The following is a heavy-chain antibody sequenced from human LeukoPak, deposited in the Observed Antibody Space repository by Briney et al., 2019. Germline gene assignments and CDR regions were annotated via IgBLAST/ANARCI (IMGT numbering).Heavy chain of an antibody. J-gene: IGHJ6*03. CDR3: ARDWNPDYYSMDV. CDR2: IYSGSGT. Sequence: PGGSLRLSCAASGFTVSSNYMSWVRQAPGKGLEWVSVIYSGSGTYYTDSVKGRFTISRDNSKNTLYLQMNSLRAEDTAVYYCARDWNPDYYSMDVWGKGTTVTVSS. D-gene: IGHD1-1*01. V-gene: IGHV3-53*01. CDR1: GFTVSSNY.